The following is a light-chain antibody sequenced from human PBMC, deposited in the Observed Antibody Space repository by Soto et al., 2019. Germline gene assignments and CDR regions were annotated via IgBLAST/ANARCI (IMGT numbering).Light chain of an antibody. CDR2: VTS. CDR1: QDIRDE. J-gene: IGKJ1*01. CDR3: LQHNAYPRT. V-gene: IGKV1-17*01. Sequence: DIQMTQSPSSLSASVGDRVTITCRASQDIRDELAWYQQKPGKAPKRLIYVTSSLQSGVPSRFSGSGYGTEFTLTISSLQPEDFAAYYCLQHNAYPRTFGQGTNLEMK.